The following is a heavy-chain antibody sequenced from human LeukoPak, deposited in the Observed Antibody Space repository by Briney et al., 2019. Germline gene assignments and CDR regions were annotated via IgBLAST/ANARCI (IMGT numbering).Heavy chain of an antibody. V-gene: IGHV3-53*01. D-gene: IGHD2-2*01. CDR2: LYTGGGT. J-gene: IGHJ5*02. Sequence: GGSLRLSCAASGIPVAANYMAWVRQAPGKGLEFVSVLYTGGGTDYVGSVKGRFTISRDNSKNIVYLQMNTLRPEDTAVYFCARLRTQVGSTTQEGWFDPWGRGTLVTVSS. CDR3: ARLRTQVGSTTQEGWFDP. CDR1: GIPVAANY.